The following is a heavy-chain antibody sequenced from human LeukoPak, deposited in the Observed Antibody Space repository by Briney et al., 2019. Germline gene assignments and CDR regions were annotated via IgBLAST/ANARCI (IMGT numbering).Heavy chain of an antibody. J-gene: IGHJ4*02. CDR1: GDSISSYY. V-gene: IGHV4-59*01. Sequence: SETLSLTCTVSGDSISSYYWTWIRQPPGKGLEWIGYIYYSGSTNYNPSLKSRLTISVDTSKNQFSLKLNSVTAADTAVYYCARENNYFDYWGQGTLVTVSS. CDR2: IYYSGST. CDR3: ARENNYFDY.